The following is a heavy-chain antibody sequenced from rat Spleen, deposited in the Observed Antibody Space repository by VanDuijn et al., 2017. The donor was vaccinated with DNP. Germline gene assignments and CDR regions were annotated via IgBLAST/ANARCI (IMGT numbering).Heavy chain of an antibody. D-gene: IGHD1-3*01. J-gene: IGHJ4*01. CDR3: ARLWSSGAMDV. Sequence: EVHLVESGGDLVQPGGSLKLSCVASGFTLNNYWLTWVRQVPGKGLEWVASITGSGDTTNYLDSVMGRFTITRDNAKNTLYLQMNSLRSEETATYYCARLWSSGAMDVWGQGTSVTVSS. CDR1: GFTLNNYW. CDR2: ITGSGDTT. V-gene: IGHV5-31*01.